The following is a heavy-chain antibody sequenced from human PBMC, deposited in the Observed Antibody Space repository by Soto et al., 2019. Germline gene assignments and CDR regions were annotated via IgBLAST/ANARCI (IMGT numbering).Heavy chain of an antibody. CDR3: ANTGGSGWHLLD. J-gene: IGHJ4*02. CDR2: ISGSGGGA. D-gene: IGHD6-19*01. Sequence: EVQLLESGGGSVQPGGSLRLSCAASGFTFSNYAMTWVRQAPGKGLEWVSHISGSGGGADYADSVKGRFTVSRDNSKNTLFTQMNNLRVEDTALYYCANTGGSGWHLLDWGQGTLVSVSS. CDR1: GFTFSNYA. V-gene: IGHV3-23*01.